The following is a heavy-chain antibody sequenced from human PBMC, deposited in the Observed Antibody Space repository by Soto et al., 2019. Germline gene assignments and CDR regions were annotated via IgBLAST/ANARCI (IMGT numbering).Heavy chain of an antibody. CDR1: GFAFSSYP. J-gene: IGHJ6*02. CDR2: ISYDGNNK. D-gene: IGHD1-20*01. Sequence: QVQPAESGGGVVQPGTSLRLSCAASGFAFSSYPMHWVRQAPGKGLEWVTLISYDGNNKFYADSVKGRFSISRDNSKNTLSLQINSLRPEDTAVYYCAGGITSPFDAWGQGTTVTVSS. CDR3: AGGITSPFDA. V-gene: IGHV3-30-3*01.